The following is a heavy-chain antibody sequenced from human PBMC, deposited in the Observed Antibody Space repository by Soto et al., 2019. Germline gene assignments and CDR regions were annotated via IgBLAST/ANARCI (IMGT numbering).Heavy chain of an antibody. D-gene: IGHD2-21*02. CDR2: ISSSSSYI. CDR3: ARTAYCGGDCYSGGPDF. Sequence: GGSLRLSCLGSGFTFSSYSMKWVRQAPGKGLEWVSSISSSSSYIYYADSVKGRFTISRDNAKNSLYLQMNSLRVEDTAVYYCARTAYCGGDCYSGGPDFWGQGTLVTVSS. J-gene: IGHJ4*02. CDR1: GFTFSSYS. V-gene: IGHV3-21*01.